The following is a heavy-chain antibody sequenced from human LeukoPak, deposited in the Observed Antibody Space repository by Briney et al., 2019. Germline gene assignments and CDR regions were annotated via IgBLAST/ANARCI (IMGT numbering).Heavy chain of an antibody. CDR1: GFTFSGYG. Sequence: GGSLRLSCTASGFTFSGYGMHWVRQVPGKGLEWVAVIWHDGSNQFYSDSVKGRFTISRDNSKNTLYLQMNSLRAEDTAVYHCARDSRFYYDSSGYDFGYWGQGTLVTVSS. V-gene: IGHV3-33*01. D-gene: IGHD3-22*01. CDR3: ARDSRFYYDSSGYDFGY. CDR2: IWHDGSNQ. J-gene: IGHJ4*02.